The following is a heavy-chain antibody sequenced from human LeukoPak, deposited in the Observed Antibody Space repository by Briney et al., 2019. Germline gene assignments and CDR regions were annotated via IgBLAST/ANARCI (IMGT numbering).Heavy chain of an antibody. CDR3: ARSITMVRGVIRSFDY. D-gene: IGHD3-10*01. J-gene: IGHJ4*02. V-gene: IGHV1-69*04. CDR1: GGTFSSYA. Sequence: ASVKVFCKASGGTFSSYAISWVRQAPGQGLEWVGRIIPILGIANYAQKFQGRVTITADKSTSTAYMELSSLRSEDKAVYYCARSITMVRGVIRSFDYWGQGTLVTVSS. CDR2: IIPILGIA.